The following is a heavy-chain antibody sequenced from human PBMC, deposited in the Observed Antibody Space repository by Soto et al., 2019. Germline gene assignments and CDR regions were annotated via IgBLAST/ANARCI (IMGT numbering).Heavy chain of an antibody. J-gene: IGHJ6*02. Sequence: SETLSLTCTVSGGSISSYYWSWIRQPPGKGLEWIGEINHSGSTNYNPSLKSRVTISVDTSKNQFSLKLSSVTAADTAVYYCARGFGTTDYYYGMDVWGQGTTVTVSS. CDR2: INHSGST. D-gene: IGHD1-7*01. V-gene: IGHV4-34*01. CDR3: ARGFGTTDYYYGMDV. CDR1: GGSISSYY.